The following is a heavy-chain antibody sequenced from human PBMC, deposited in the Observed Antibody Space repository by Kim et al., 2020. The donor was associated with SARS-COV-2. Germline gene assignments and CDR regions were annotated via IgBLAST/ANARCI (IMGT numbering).Heavy chain of an antibody. V-gene: IGHV4-4*02. CDR3: ARDQASEHGDYDRWFDP. D-gene: IGHD4-17*01. Sequence: SETLSLTCAVSGGSISSSNWWSWVRQPPGKGLEWIGEIYHSGSTNYNPSLKSRVTISVDKSKNQFSLKLSSVTAADTAVYYCARDQASEHGDYDRWFDPWGQGTLVTVSS. J-gene: IGHJ5*02. CDR2: IYHSGST. CDR1: GGSISSSNW.